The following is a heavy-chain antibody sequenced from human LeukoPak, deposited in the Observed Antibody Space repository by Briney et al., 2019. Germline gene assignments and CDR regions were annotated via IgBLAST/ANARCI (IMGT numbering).Heavy chain of an antibody. CDR1: GFTFSSYG. CDR3: ARGGGQYCSSSSCYDDY. V-gene: IGHV3-30*03. D-gene: IGHD2-2*01. J-gene: IGHJ4*02. Sequence: GGSLRLSCAASGFTFSSYGMPWVRQAPGKGLEWVAVISYDGSNKYYADSVKGRFTISRDNSKNTLYLQMNSLRAEDTAVYYCARGGGQYCSSSSCYDDYWGQGTLVTVSS. CDR2: ISYDGSNK.